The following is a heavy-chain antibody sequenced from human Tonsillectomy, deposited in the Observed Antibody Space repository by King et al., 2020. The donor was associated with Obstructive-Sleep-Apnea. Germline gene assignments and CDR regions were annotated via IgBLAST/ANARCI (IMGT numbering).Heavy chain of an antibody. CDR2: INPNSDGT. D-gene: IGHD1-26*01. CDR1: GYTFTGYS. CDR3: ARDAGAELHRRSNYFDY. Sequence: QLVQSGAEVKKPGASVNVSCKASGYTFTGYSIHWVRQAPGQGLEWMGWINPNSDGTDYAQKFQGRVTMTKDTSISTAYMELSRLTSDDTAVYYCARDAGAELHRRSNYFDYWGQGTLVTVSS. J-gene: IGHJ4*02. V-gene: IGHV1-2*02.